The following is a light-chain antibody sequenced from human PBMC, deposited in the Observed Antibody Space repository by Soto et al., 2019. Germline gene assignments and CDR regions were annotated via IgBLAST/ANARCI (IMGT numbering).Light chain of an antibody. CDR3: QQRSNWPSIT. CDR2: GAS. Sequence: EIVLTQSPATVSLSPGERVTLSCRASQYVNIYLAWYQQKPGQAPRLLIYGASSRATGIPDRFSGSGSGTDFTLTISRLEPEDFAVYYCQQRSNWPSITFGQGTRLEIK. V-gene: IGKV3-11*01. J-gene: IGKJ5*01. CDR1: QYVNIY.